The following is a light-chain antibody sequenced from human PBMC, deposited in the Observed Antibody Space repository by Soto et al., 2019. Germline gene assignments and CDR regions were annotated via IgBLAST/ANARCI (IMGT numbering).Light chain of an antibody. Sequence: AIQMTQSPSSLSASVGDRVTITCRASQGIRNDLDWYQQKPGKAPKLLIYGASNLQSGVPSRFSGSGSGTDFTLTSSSLQPEDFATYYCLQDFNYPWSFGQGTKVEIK. J-gene: IGKJ1*01. V-gene: IGKV1-6*01. CDR3: LQDFNYPWS. CDR2: GAS. CDR1: QGIRND.